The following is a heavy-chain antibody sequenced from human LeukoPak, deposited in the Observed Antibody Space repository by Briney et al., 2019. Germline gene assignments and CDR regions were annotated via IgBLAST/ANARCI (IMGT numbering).Heavy chain of an antibody. Sequence: PSETQSLTCAVSGGSIRSYYWSWIRQPPAKGLEEIAYIYYNGSPNYNPSLKSRVTISVAPPKTQFSLKLSSVTAADTAVYYCARVYYSNSYDYWYFDLWGRGTLVTVSS. CDR2: IYYNGSP. CDR1: GGSIRSYY. D-gene: IGHD6-13*01. V-gene: IGHV4-59*01. CDR3: ARVYYSNSYDYWYFDL. J-gene: IGHJ2*01.